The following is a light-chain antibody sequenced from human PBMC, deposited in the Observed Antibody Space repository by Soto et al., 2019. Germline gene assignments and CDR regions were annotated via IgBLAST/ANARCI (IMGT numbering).Light chain of an antibody. CDR3: SAYAGGNIVI. J-gene: IGLJ2*01. Sequence: QSAPTQPPSASGSPGQSVTISCSGTGGDIGRYDFVSWYQQYPGKAPKLLIYEVDKRPSGVPDRFSGSKSGDRASLTVSGLRPEDEADYHCSAYAGGNIVIFGGGTKLTVL. CDR1: GGDIGRYDF. V-gene: IGLV2-8*01. CDR2: EVD.